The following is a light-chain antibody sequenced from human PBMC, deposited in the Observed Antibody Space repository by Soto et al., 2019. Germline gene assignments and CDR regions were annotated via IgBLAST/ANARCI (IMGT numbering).Light chain of an antibody. CDR2: DAS. J-gene: IGKJ1*01. Sequence: EIVLTQSPGTLSFSPGERATLSCRASQSVTSNYLAWYQQRPGQAPRLLIYDASTRATGVPDRFSGSGSGTDFALTISRLEPEDFAVYYCHQYGGSPGTLGQGTKVEIK. V-gene: IGKV3-20*01. CDR1: QSVTSNY. CDR3: HQYGGSPGT.